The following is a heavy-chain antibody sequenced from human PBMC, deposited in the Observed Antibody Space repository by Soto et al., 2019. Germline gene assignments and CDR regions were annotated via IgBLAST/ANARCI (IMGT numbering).Heavy chain of an antibody. V-gene: IGHV3-23*01. CDR1: GFTFSSYA. J-gene: IGHJ5*02. CDR3: AARGSSGSYFLTSNGFDP. Sequence: GGSLRLSCAASGFTFSSYAMSWVRQAPGKGLEWVSAISGSGGSTYYADSVKGRFTISRDNSKNTLYLQMNSLRAEDTAVYYCAARGSSGSYFLTSNGFDPWGQGTLVTVSS. CDR2: ISGSGGST. D-gene: IGHD3-10*01.